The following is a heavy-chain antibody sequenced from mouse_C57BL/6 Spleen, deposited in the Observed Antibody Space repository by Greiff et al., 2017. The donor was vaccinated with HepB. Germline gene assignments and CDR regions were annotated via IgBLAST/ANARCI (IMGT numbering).Heavy chain of an antibody. J-gene: IGHJ2*01. D-gene: IGHD2-5*01. CDR1: GYTFTSYT. Sequence: QVQLKQSGAELARPGASVKMSCKASGYTFTSYTMHWVKQRPGQGLEWIGYINPSSGYTKYNQKFKDKATLTADKSSSTAYMQLSSLTSEDSAVYYCARDSNYGNFDYWGQGTTLTVSS. CDR3: ARDSNYGNFDY. V-gene: IGHV1-4*01. CDR2: INPSSGYT.